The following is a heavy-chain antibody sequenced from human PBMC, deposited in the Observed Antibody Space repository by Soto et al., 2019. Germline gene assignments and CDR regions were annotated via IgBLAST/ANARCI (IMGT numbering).Heavy chain of an antibody. CDR2: ISSSSSYI. Sequence: GGSLRLSCAASGLTFSSYSMNWVRQAPGKGLEWVSSISSSSSYIYYADSVKGRFTISRDNAKNSLYLQMNSLRAEDTAVYYCARGQLGYCSGGSCYSAFDIWGQGTMVTVSS. D-gene: IGHD2-15*01. J-gene: IGHJ3*02. V-gene: IGHV3-21*01. CDR1: GLTFSSYS. CDR3: ARGQLGYCSGGSCYSAFDI.